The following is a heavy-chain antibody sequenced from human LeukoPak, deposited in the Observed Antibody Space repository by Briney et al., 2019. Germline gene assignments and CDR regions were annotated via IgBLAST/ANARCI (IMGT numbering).Heavy chain of an antibody. Sequence: GGSLRLSCAASGFTFSSYAMSWVRQASGKGLEWVSAISGSGGSTYYADSVKGRFTISRDNSKNTLYLQMNSLRAEDTAVYYCATVFSSSNEFFDYWGQGALVTVTS. V-gene: IGHV3-23*01. CDR1: GFTFSSYA. D-gene: IGHD2-2*01. CDR3: ATVFSSSNEFFDY. J-gene: IGHJ4*02. CDR2: ISGSGGST.